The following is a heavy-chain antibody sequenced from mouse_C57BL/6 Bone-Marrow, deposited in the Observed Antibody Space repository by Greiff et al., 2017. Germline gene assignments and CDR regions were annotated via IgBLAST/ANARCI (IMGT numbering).Heavy chain of an antibody. CDR3: ARSTTVVPRDWFAY. D-gene: IGHD1-1*01. CDR2: INPGSGGT. CDR1: GYAFTNYL. Sequence: QVQLQQSGAELVRPGTSVKVSCKASGYAFTNYLIEWVKQRPGQGLEWIGVINPGSGGTNYNEKFKGKATLTADKSSSTAYMQLCSLTSEDSAVYFCARSTTVVPRDWFAYWGQGTLVTVSA. V-gene: IGHV1-54*01. J-gene: IGHJ3*01.